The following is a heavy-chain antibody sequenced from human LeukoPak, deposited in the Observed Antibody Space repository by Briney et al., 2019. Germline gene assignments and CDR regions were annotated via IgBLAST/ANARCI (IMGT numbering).Heavy chain of an antibody. D-gene: IGHD2-21*02. CDR2: IIPIFGTA. CDR3: ARALNQSVVTAIFDY. J-gene: IGHJ4*02. V-gene: IGHV1-69*13. CDR1: GGTFSSYA. Sequence: GASVKVSCKASGGTFSSYAISWVRQAPGQGLEWMGGIIPIFGTANYAQKFQGRVTITADESTSTAYMELSSLRSEDTAVYYCARALNQSVVTAIFDYWGQGTLVTVSS.